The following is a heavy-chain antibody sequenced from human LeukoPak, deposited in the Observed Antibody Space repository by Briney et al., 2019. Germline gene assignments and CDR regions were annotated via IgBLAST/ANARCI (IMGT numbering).Heavy chain of an antibody. D-gene: IGHD2-21*02. V-gene: IGHV4-4*08. CDR3: ARAIVVVVTAPPYWYFDL. J-gene: IGHJ2*01. CDR1: GGSISSYY. CDR2: IYNFGST. Sequence: PSETLSLTCTVSGGSISSYYWSWIRQSPGKGLEWVGHIYNFGSTNYNPSLKSRVTISVDTSKNQFSLKLSSVTAADTAVYYCARAIVVVVTAPPYWYFDLWGRGTLVTVPS.